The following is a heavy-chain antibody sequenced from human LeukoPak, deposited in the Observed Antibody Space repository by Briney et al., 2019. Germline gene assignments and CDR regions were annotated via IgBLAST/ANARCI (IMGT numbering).Heavy chain of an antibody. J-gene: IGHJ4*02. Sequence: PSETLSLTCTVSGGSISSGGYYWTWIRQHPGEGLEWIGYIYHSGNTYYNPSLKSRIVISVDTSKNQFSLKVTSVTAADTAVYYCARVRKLPLEWDLIDYWGQGTLVTVSS. CDR2: IYHSGNT. CDR3: ARVRKLPLEWDLIDY. V-gene: IGHV4-31*03. CDR1: GGSISSGGYY. D-gene: IGHD4-23*01.